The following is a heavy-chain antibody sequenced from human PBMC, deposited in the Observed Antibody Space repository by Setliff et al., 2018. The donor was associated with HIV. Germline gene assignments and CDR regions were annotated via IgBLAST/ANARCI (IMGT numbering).Heavy chain of an antibody. CDR1: GGSISGFY. CDR3: ARQTAAGTSATFDS. V-gene: IGHV4-4*07. Sequence: SETLSLTCTVSGGSISGFYWNWIRQSAGKGLQWIGRIYDSGSTKYNPSLKSRCSMSIDTSKNQFSLKLSSVTAADTAVYYCARQTAAGTSATFDSWGQGSLVTVSS. D-gene: IGHD2-21*02. CDR2: IYDSGST. J-gene: IGHJ4*02.